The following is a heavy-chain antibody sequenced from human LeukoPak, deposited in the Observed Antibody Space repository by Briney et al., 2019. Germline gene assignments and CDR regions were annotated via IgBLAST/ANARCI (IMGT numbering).Heavy chain of an antibody. CDR1: GFTLTTYA. V-gene: IGHV3-74*01. J-gene: IGHJ4*02. D-gene: IGHD3-3*01. Sequence: GGSLRLSCAASGFTLTTYAMYWVRQAPGKGLVWVSRLTADGSSTIYADSVMGRFTVSIDIAKNTLYLEMNSLRAEDTAVYYCAADGFWSGYYNFDYWGQGTLVTVSS. CDR2: LTADGSST. CDR3: AADGFWSGYYNFDY.